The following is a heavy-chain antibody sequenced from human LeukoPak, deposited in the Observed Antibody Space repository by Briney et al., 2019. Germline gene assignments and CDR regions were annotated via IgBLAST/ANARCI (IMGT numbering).Heavy chain of an antibody. CDR3: ARAFIGSYYVGDY. Sequence: RPGGSLRLSCAASGFTFSSYGMHWVRQAPGKGLEWVAVIWYDGSNKYYADSVKGRFTISRDNSKNTLYLQMNSLRAEDTAVYYCARAFIGSYYVGDYWDRGTLVTVSS. D-gene: IGHD1-26*01. CDR1: GFTFSSYG. V-gene: IGHV3-33*01. J-gene: IGHJ4*02. CDR2: IWYDGSNK.